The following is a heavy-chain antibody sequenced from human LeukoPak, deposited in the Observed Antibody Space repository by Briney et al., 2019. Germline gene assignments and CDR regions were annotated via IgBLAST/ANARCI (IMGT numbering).Heavy chain of an antibody. D-gene: IGHD3-22*01. Sequence: ASVKVSCKVSGYTLTELSMHWVRQAPGKGLEWMEGFDPEDGETIYAQKFQGRVTMTEDTSTDTAYMELSSLRSEDTAVYYCATVSYYYDSSDYPSDYWGQGTLVTVSS. CDR2: FDPEDGET. V-gene: IGHV1-24*01. CDR3: ATVSYYYDSSDYPSDY. CDR1: GYTLTELS. J-gene: IGHJ4*02.